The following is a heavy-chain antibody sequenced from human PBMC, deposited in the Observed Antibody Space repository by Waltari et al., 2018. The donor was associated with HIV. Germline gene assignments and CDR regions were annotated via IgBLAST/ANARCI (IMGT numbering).Heavy chain of an antibody. J-gene: IGHJ6*02. CDR3: ARSRLRYFDWLTPRYGMDV. CDR2: IYYSGRT. Sequence: QLQLQESGPGLVKPSETLSLTCTVSGGSISSSSYYWGWIRQPPGKGLEWIGSIYYSGRTYDNPSLKSRVTISVDTSKNQFSLKLSSVTAADTAVYYCARSRLRYFDWLTPRYGMDVWGQGTTVTVSS. CDR1: GGSISSSSYY. V-gene: IGHV4-39*01. D-gene: IGHD3-9*01.